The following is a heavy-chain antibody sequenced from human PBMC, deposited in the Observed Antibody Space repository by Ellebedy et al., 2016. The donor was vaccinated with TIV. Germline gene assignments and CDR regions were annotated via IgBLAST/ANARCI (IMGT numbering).Heavy chain of an antibody. CDR3: ARLMTTVVARVFDY. V-gene: IGHV4-59*08. CDR1: GGSISSYY. CDR2: IYYSGST. J-gene: IGHJ4*02. Sequence: SETLSLTCTVSGGSISSYYWSWIRQPPGKGLEWIGYIYYSGSTNYNPSLKSRVTISVDTSKNQFSLKLSSVTAADTAVYYCARLMTTVVARVFDYWGQGTLVTVSS. D-gene: IGHD4-23*01.